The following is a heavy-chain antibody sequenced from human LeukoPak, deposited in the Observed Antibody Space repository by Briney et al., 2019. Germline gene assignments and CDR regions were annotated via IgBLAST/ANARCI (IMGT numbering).Heavy chain of an antibody. CDR3: AKGDRRYCSSTSCNDAFDI. V-gene: IGHV3-30*02. CDR2: IRYDGSNK. CDR1: GFTFSSYG. Sequence: GGSLRLSCAASGFTFSSYGMHWVRQAPGKGPEWVAFIRYDGSNKYYADSVKGRFTISRDNSKNTLYLQMNSLRAEDTAVYYCAKGDRRYCSSTSCNDAFDIWGQGTMVTVSS. D-gene: IGHD2-2*01. J-gene: IGHJ3*02.